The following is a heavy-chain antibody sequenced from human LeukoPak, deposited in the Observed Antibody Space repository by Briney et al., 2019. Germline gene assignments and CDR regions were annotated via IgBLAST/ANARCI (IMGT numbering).Heavy chain of an antibody. CDR2: IYTRGST. D-gene: IGHD6-19*01. V-gene: IGHV4-4*07. CDR1: GGSINNYY. CDR3: ARDKEQSNAFDI. J-gene: IGHJ3*02. Sequence: SETLSLTCTVSGGSINNYYWSWIRQPAGKGLEWIGRIYTRGSTNYNPSLKSRVTISVDTSKNQFSLNLSSVTAADTAVYYCARDKEQSNAFDIWGQGTMVTVSP.